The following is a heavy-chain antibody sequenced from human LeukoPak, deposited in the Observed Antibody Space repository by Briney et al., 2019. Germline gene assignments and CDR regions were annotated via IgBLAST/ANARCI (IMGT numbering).Heavy chain of an antibody. J-gene: IGHJ4*02. D-gene: IGHD3-22*01. Sequence: PSETLSLTCTVSGGSISSGGYYWSWIRQPPGKGLEWIGYIYHSGSTYYNPSLKSRVTISVDRSKNQFSLKLSSVTAADTAVYYCARDGYDSSGYSTEGGFDYWGQGTLVTVSS. V-gene: IGHV4-30-2*01. CDR2: IYHSGST. CDR3: ARDGYDSSGYSTEGGFDY. CDR1: GGSISSGGYY.